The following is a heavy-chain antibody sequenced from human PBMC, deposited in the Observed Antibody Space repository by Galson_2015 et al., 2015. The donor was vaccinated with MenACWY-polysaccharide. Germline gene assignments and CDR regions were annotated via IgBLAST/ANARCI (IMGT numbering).Heavy chain of an antibody. Sequence: SLRLSCAASGFTFSSYAMSWVRQAPGQGLEWVSGVSASGGSTVYTDSAKGRVTMSRDNSTRSLYLQLNSLRAEDTAVYYCAKDTGPGEYAYSWGTFDIWGRGTMVTVSS. CDR3: AKDTGPGEYAYSWGTFDI. CDR1: GFTFSSYA. J-gene: IGHJ3*02. D-gene: IGHD3-10*01. CDR2: VSASGGST. V-gene: IGHV3-23*01.